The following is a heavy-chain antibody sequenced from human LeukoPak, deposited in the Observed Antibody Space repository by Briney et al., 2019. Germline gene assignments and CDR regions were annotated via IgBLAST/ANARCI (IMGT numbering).Heavy chain of an antibody. Sequence: PSETLSLTCAVYGGSFSGYYWSWIRQPPGKGLEWIGEINHSGSTNYNPSLKSRVTISVDTSKNQFSLKLSSVTAADTAVYYCARGRPEDYDTLGHFDYWGQGTLVTVSS. V-gene: IGHV4-34*01. CDR1: GGSFSGYY. J-gene: IGHJ4*02. D-gene: IGHD3-22*01. CDR2: INHSGST. CDR3: ARGRPEDYDTLGHFDY.